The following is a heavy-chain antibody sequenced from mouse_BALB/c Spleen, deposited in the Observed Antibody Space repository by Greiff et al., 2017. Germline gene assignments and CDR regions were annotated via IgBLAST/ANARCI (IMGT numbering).Heavy chain of an antibody. V-gene: IGHV3-2*02. D-gene: IGHD1-2*01. J-gene: IGHJ2*01. Sequence: VQLQQSGPGLVKPSQSLSLTCTVTGYSITSDYAWNWIRQFPGNKLEWMGYISYSGSTSYNPSLKSRISITRDTSKNQFFLQLNSVTTEDTATYYCARGSGYEGYWGQGTTLTVSS. CDR1: GYSITSDYA. CDR2: ISYSGST. CDR3: ARGSGYEGY.